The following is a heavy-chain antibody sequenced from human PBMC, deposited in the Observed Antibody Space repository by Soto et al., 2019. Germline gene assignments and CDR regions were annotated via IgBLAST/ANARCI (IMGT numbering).Heavy chain of an antibody. J-gene: IGHJ3*02. CDR2: ISAYNGNT. CDR1: GYTFSIYG. Sequence: ASVKVSCKASGYTFSIYGISWVRQAPGQGLEWMGWISAYNGNTNYAQKLQGRVTMTADTSTSTAYMELRSLRSDDTAVYYCARESLPDLGAFDIWGQGTMVTVSS. V-gene: IGHV1-18*04. CDR3: ARESLPDLGAFDI.